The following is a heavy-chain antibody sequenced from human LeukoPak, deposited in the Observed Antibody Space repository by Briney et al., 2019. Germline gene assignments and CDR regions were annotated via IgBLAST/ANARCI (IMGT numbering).Heavy chain of an antibody. V-gene: IGHV3-23*01. D-gene: IGHD3-22*01. CDR2: ISGSGGST. J-gene: IGHJ4*02. CDR1: GFTFSSYA. CDR3: AKPGNYDSSGYYYVFDY. Sequence: GGSLRLSCAASGFTFSSYAMSWVRQAPGKGLERVSAISGSGGSTYYADSVKGRFAISRDNSKNTLYLQMNSLRAEDTAVYYCAKPGNYDSSGYYYVFDYWGQGTLVTVSS.